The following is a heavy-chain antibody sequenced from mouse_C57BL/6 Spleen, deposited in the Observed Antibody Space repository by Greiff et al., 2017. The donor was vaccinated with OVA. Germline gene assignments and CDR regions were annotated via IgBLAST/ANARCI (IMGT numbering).Heavy chain of an antibody. Sequence: QVQLQQPGAELVRPGSSVKLSCKASGYTFTSYWMHWVKQRPIQGLEWIGNIDPSDSETHYNQKFKDKATLTVDKSSSTAYMQLSSLTSEDSAVYYWAREGAYDGYYYFDYWGQGTTLTVSS. J-gene: IGHJ2*01. CDR3: AREGAYDGYYYFDY. D-gene: IGHD2-3*01. CDR1: GYTFTSYW. CDR2: IDPSDSET. V-gene: IGHV1-52*01.